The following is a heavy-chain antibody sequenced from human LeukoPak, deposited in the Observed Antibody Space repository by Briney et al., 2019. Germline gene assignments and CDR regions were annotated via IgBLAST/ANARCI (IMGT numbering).Heavy chain of an antibody. CDR2: IYYSGST. CDR3: ARGASDFWSGYSGFDY. CDR1: GGSISSYY. D-gene: IGHD3-3*01. Sequence: SETLSLTCTVSGGSISSYYWSWIRQPPGKGLEWIGYIYYSGSTNYNPSLKSRVTISVDTPKNQFSLKLSSVTAADTAVYYCARGASDFWSGYSGFDYWGQGTLVTVSS. J-gene: IGHJ4*02. V-gene: IGHV4-59*01.